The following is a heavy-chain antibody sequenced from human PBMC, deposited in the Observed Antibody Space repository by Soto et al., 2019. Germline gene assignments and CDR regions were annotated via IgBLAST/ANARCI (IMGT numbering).Heavy chain of an antibody. D-gene: IGHD3-10*01. V-gene: IGHV4-31*03. CDR3: ARVDPDYGSGSYYFDY. CDR2: IYYSGST. Sequence: QVQLQESGPGLVKPSQTLSLTCTVSGGSISSGGYYWSWIRQHPGKGLEWIGYIYYSGSTYYNPSLKSRVTISXXTXKIXFSLKLSSVTAADTAVYYCARVDPDYGSGSYYFDYWGQGTLVTVSS. J-gene: IGHJ4*02. CDR1: GGSISSGGYY.